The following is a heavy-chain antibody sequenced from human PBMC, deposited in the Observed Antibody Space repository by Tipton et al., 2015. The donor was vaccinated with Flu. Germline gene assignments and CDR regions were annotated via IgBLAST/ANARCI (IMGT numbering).Heavy chain of an antibody. J-gene: IGHJ4*02. CDR1: GGSFSGYY. CDR2: IYYSGST. Sequence: TLSLTCAVYGGSFSGYYWSWIRQPPGKGLEWIGSIYYSGSTYYNPSLKSRVTISVDTSKNQFSLKLSSVTAADTAVYYCARRPAYDYVWGSLNWGQGTLVTVSS. CDR3: ARRPAYDYVWGSLN. V-gene: IGHV4-34*01. D-gene: IGHD3-16*01.